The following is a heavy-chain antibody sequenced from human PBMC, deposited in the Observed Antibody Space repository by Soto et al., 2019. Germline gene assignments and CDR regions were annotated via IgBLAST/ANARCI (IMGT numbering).Heavy chain of an antibody. D-gene: IGHD3-22*01. Sequence: GGSLRLSCAASGFTLSDHYIDWVRQAPGKGLEWVGRSRDKPQGYSTAYAASVKGRFTTSRDESKNSAYLQMNSLKTEDTAVYYCVRATYFSDSSGYTRCLDYWGQGTLVTVSS. CDR2: SRDKPQGYST. V-gene: IGHV3-72*01. CDR1: GFTLSDHY. CDR3: VRATYFSDSSGYTRCLDY. J-gene: IGHJ4*02.